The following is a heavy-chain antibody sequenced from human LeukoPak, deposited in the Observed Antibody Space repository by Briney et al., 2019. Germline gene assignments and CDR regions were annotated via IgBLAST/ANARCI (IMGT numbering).Heavy chain of an antibody. J-gene: IGHJ4*02. D-gene: IGHD2-2*01. CDR3: ARWIPSSNSFDY. V-gene: IGHV4-59*01. Sequence: SETLSLTCTVSRGSITSNYWSWIRQPPGKGLEWVGYIYYSGSTHYNPSLKSRVTISTDTSKNQFSLRLNSVTAADTAVYYCARWIPSSNSFDYWGQGTLVTVSS. CDR1: RGSITSNY. CDR2: IYYSGST.